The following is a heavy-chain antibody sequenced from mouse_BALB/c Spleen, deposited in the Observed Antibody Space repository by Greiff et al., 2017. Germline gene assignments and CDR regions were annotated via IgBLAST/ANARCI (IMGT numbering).Heavy chain of an antibody. CDR2: IWGDGST. D-gene: IGHD1-1*01. V-gene: IGHV2-6-7*01. CDR3: ARGYGSSLYYAMDY. CDR1: GFSLTGYG. Sequence: VKVVESGPGLVAPSQSLSITCTVSGFSLTGYGVNWVRQPPGKGLEWLGMIWGDGSTDYNSALKSRLSISKDNSKSQVFLKINSLQTDDTARYYCARGYGSSLYYAMDYWGQGTSVTVSS. J-gene: IGHJ4*01.